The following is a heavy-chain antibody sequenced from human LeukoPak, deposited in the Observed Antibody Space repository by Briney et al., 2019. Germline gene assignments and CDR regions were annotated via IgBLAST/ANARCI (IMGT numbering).Heavy chain of an antibody. CDR2: IHYTGST. J-gene: IGHJ4*02. Sequence: SETLSLTCTVSGGSISGSSYYWGWIRQPPGKGLEWIGSIHYTGSTYYKPSLKGRVTISVDTSKNQFSLKLTSVTAADTAVYYCARPPGFSTSFWDWGQGTLVTVSS. D-gene: IGHD2-2*01. V-gene: IGHV4-39*01. CDR1: GGSISGSSYY. CDR3: ARPPGFSTSFWD.